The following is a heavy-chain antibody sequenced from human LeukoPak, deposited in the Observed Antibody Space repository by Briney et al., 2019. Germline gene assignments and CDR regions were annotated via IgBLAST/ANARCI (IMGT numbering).Heavy chain of an antibody. CDR2: INTNTGNP. CDR3: ALLKLAVKAFDI. V-gene: IGHV7-4-1*02. D-gene: IGHD2-21*01. CDR1: GYTFTSYA. Sequence: ASVKVSCKASGYTFTSYAMNWVRQAPGQGLEWMGWINTNTGNPTYAQGFTGRFVFSLDTSVSTAYLQISSLKAEDTAVYYCALLKLAVKAFDIWGQGDNGHRLF. J-gene: IGHJ3*02.